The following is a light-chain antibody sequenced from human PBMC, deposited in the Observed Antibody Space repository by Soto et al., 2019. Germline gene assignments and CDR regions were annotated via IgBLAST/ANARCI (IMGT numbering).Light chain of an antibody. CDR1: QSVSTN. V-gene: IGKV3-15*01. CDR2: GAS. CDR3: QQYSDWLRT. J-gene: IGKJ1*01. Sequence: EIVMTQSPDTLSVSPGERATLSCRASQSVSTNLAWYQQKPGQAPRLLLYGASTRATGIPARFSGSGSGTECTITISSLQSEDFAVYYCQQYSDWLRTFGQGAKVEIK.